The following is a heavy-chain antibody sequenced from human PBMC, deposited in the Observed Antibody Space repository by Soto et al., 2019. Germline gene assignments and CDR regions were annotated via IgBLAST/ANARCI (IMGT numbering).Heavy chain of an antibody. D-gene: IGHD6-19*01. CDR1: GGSMTGYF. V-gene: IGHV4-4*07. CDR2: VYNSGNT. J-gene: IGHJ4*02. CDR3: ARTHWVSGTEY. Sequence: QVQLQESGPGLVKPSETLSLTCTVSGGSMTGYFWSWIRQPAGMALEWIGHVYNSGNTDYNPSLASRITMAVDTSKRQFSLKVKSVTAADTAVYYCARTHWVSGTEYWGQGILVTVSS.